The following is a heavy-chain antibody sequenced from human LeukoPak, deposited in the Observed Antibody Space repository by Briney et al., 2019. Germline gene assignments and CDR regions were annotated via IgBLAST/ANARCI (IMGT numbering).Heavy chain of an antibody. CDR2: IDPNSGGT. D-gene: IGHD1-26*01. CDR3: ARSRVAATDPFDY. J-gene: IGHJ4*02. Sequence: ASVKVSCKASGYTFTGYYMHWVRLAPGQGLEWMGWIDPNSGGTNYAQKFQGRVTMTRDTSISTAYMELSRLRSDDTAVYYCARSRVAATDPFDYWGQGTLVTVSS. V-gene: IGHV1-2*02. CDR1: GYTFTGYY.